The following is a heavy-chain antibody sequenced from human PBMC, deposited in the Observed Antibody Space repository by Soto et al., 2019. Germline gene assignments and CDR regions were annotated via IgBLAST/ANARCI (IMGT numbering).Heavy chain of an antibody. D-gene: IGHD3-10*01. J-gene: IGHJ5*02. CDR1: GDSVSLNSAA. CDR3: ARLVRGEPGLSWFDP. V-gene: IGHV6-1*01. Sequence: PSQTLSLTCAISGDSVSLNSAAWNWIRQSPSRGLEWLGRTYYRSKWYNDYAVSVKSRITINPDTSKNQFSLKLSSVTAADTAVYYCARLVRGEPGLSWFDPWGQGTLVTVSS. CDR2: TYYRSKWYN.